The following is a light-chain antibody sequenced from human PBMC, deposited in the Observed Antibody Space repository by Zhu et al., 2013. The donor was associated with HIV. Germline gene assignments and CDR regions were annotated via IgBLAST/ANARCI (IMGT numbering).Light chain of an antibody. Sequence: SYELTQPPSVSVAQERRPGLPGGGNNIGSKSVHWYQQKPGQAPVLVVHDDSDRPSGIPERFSGSNSGNTATLTISRVEAGDEADYYCQVWDSSSDHYVFGTGTKVTVL. CDR2: DDS. CDR1: NIGSKS. J-gene: IGLJ1*01. CDR3: QVWDSSSDHYV. V-gene: IGLV3-21*03.